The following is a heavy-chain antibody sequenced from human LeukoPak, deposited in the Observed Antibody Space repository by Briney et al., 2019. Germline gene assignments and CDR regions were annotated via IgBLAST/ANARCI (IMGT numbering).Heavy chain of an antibody. J-gene: IGHJ5*02. V-gene: IGHV4-4*02. CDR3: ARDERGYSDWFDP. CDR2: IYHSGST. CDR1: GGSISSSNW. D-gene: IGHD2-15*01. Sequence: SETLSLTCAVSGGSISSSNWWSWVRQPPGKGLEWIGEIYHSGSTNYNPSLKSRVTISVDTSKNQFSLKLSSVTAADTAVYYCARDERGYSDWFDPWGQGTLVPVSS.